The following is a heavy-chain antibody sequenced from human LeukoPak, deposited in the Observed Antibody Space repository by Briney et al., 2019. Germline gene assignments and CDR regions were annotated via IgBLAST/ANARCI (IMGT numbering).Heavy chain of an antibody. CDR2: INPNSGGT. Sequence: GASVKVSCKASGYTFTGYYMHWVRQAPGQGLEWMGWINPNSGGTNYAQKFQGRVTMTRDTSISTAYMELSRLRSDDTAVYYCARAAAAGHWSWFDPWGQGTLVTVSS. D-gene: IGHD6-13*01. CDR1: GYTFTGYY. CDR3: ARAAAAGHWSWFDP. J-gene: IGHJ5*02. V-gene: IGHV1-2*02.